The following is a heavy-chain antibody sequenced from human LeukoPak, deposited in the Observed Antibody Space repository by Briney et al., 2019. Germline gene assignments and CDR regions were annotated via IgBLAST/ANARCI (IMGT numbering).Heavy chain of an antibody. J-gene: IGHJ4*02. CDR3: ARDPEGYYGSGSYWDY. V-gene: IGHV1-69*01. CDR2: IIPIFGTA. D-gene: IGHD3-10*01. CDR1: GGTFSSYA. Sequence: VKVSCKASGGTFSSYAISWVRQAPGQGLEWMGGIIPIFGTANYAQKFQGRVTITADESTSTAYMELSSLRSEDTAVYYCARDPEGYYGSGSYWDYWGQGTLVTVSS.